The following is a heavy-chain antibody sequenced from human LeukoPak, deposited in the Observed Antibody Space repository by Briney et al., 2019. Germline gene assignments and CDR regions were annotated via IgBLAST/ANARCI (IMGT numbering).Heavy chain of an antibody. CDR3: AKGGCGGDCYYYYGMDV. J-gene: IGHJ6*02. CDR1: GFAVSSNY. D-gene: IGHD2-21*02. CDR2: IYSGGTT. Sequence: GGSLRLSCAASGFAVSSNYMTWVRQAPGKGLEWVSIIYSGGTTYYADSVKGRFTISRDNSKNTLYLQMNSLRAEDTAVYYCAKGGCGGDCYYYYGMDVWGQGTTVTVSS. V-gene: IGHV3-53*01.